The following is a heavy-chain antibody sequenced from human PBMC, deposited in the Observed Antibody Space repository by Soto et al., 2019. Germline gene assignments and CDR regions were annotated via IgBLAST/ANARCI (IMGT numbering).Heavy chain of an antibody. Sequence: SETLSLTCTVSGGSISSYYWSWIRQPPGKGLEWIGYIYYSGSTNYNPSLKSRVTISVDTSKNQFSLKLSSVTAADTAVYYCARARPNDYYYYMDVWGKGTTVTVSS. CDR1: GGSISSYY. V-gene: IGHV4-59*01. CDR3: ARARPNDYYYYMDV. CDR2: IYYSGST. J-gene: IGHJ6*03.